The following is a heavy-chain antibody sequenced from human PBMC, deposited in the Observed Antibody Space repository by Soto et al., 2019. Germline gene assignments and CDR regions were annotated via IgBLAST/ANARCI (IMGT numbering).Heavy chain of an antibody. Sequence: GGSLRLSCAASGFTFSNAWMSWVRQAPGKGLEWVGRIKSKTDGGTTDYAAPVKGRFTISRDDSKNTLYLQMNSLKTEDTAVYYCTTDFGEGITIFGVVIHETYYYMDVWGKGTTVTVSS. CDR3: TTDFGEGITIFGVVIHETYYYMDV. CDR1: GFTFSNAW. J-gene: IGHJ6*03. V-gene: IGHV3-15*01. CDR2: IKSKTDGGTT. D-gene: IGHD3-3*01.